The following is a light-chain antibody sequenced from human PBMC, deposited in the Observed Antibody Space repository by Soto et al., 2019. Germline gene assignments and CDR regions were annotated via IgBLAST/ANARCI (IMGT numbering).Light chain of an antibody. J-gene: IGKJ5*01. CDR1: QSVSSNN. CDR2: GAS. CDR3: QQYDNSIT. Sequence: EIVLTQSPGTLSLSPGETATLSCRASQSVSSNNLAWYHQKPGQTPRLLIYGASSRATGIPDRFSGSGSGTEFTLTISRLEPEDFAVYYCQQYDNSITFGPGTRLEIE. V-gene: IGKV3-20*01.